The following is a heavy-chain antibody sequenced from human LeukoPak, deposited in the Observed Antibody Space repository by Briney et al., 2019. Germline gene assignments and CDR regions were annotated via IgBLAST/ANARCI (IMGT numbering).Heavy chain of an antibody. CDR3: ARDMLRYCSSTSCYIFGY. CDR2: ISYDGSNP. CDR1: GFTFSTFG. V-gene: IGHV3-30*03. D-gene: IGHD2-2*02. J-gene: IGHJ4*02. Sequence: GGSLRLSCAASGFTFSTFGMHWVRQAPGKGLEWVAVISYDGSNPYYADSVKGRFTISRDNSKNTLYLQMNSLRAEDTAVYYCARDMLRYCSSTSCYIFGYWGQGTLVTVSS.